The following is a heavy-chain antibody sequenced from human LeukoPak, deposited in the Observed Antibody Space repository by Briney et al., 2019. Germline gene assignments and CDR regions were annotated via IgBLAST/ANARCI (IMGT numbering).Heavy chain of an antibody. CDR1: GYTFTSYG. CDR2: ISAYNGNT. V-gene: IGHV1-18*01. J-gene: IGHJ4*02. D-gene: IGHD3-10*01. Sequence: ASVKVSCKASGYTFTSYGISWVRQAPGQGLEWMGWISAYNGNTNYAQKLQGRVTMTTDTSTSTAYMELRSLRSDDTAVYYCARIVPPSTYYYGSGSQIFDYWGQGTLVTVSS. CDR3: ARIVPPSTYYYGSGSQIFDY.